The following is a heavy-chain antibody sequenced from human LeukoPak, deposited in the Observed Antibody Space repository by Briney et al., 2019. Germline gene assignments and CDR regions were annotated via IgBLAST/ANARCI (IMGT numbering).Heavy chain of an antibody. Sequence: PGGSLRLSCAASGFTFSSYVMSWVRQAPGKGLEWVSGISGSGGRTYYADSVKGRFTISRDNSKNTLYLQMNSLRAEDTAVYYCAKDGAWLRFDDWGQGILVSVSS. CDR3: AKDGAWLRFDD. V-gene: IGHV3-23*01. J-gene: IGHJ4*02. CDR1: GFTFSSYV. D-gene: IGHD5-12*01. CDR2: ISGSGGRT.